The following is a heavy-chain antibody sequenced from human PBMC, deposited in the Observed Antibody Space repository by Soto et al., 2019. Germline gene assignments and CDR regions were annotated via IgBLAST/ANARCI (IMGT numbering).Heavy chain of an antibody. CDR2: IYSGGST. CDR3: ARPYAYREPVDI. J-gene: IGHJ3*02. V-gene: IGHV3-66*04. CDR1: GFTVSSNY. Sequence: GGSLRLSCAASGFTVSSNYMSWVRQAPGKGLEWVSVIYSGGSTYYADSVKGRFTISRDNSKNTLYLQMNSLRAEDTAVYYCARPYAYREPVDIWGQGTMVTVSS. D-gene: IGHD2-2*01.